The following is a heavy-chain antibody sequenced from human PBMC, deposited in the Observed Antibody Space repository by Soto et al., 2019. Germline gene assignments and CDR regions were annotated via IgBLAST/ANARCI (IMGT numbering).Heavy chain of an antibody. CDR2: IYYSGST. Sequence: PSETLSLTCTVSGGSISTYYWSWIRQPPGKGLEWIGYIYYSGSTNYNPSLKSRVTISIDTSKNQVSLKLSSVTAADTAVYYCARGLRLGSGGSCYDYWGQGTLVTVSS. CDR1: GGSISTYY. CDR3: ARGLRLGSGGSCYDY. D-gene: IGHD2-15*01. J-gene: IGHJ4*02. V-gene: IGHV4-59*08.